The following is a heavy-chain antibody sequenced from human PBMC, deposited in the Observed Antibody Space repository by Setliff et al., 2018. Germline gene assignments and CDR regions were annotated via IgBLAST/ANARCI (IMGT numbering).Heavy chain of an antibody. V-gene: IGHV3-11*01. CDR2: ITSSGTTT. D-gene: IGHD2-2*03. CDR3: ARDGYPGTS. CDR1: GFTFSDYN. Sequence: PGGSLRLSCAASGFTFSDYNMSWIRQAPGKGLEWVSYITSSGTTTFYTDSVKGRFAISRDNARNSLYLQMNSLRVEDTAVYYCARDGYPGTSWGQGTLVTVSS. J-gene: IGHJ5*02.